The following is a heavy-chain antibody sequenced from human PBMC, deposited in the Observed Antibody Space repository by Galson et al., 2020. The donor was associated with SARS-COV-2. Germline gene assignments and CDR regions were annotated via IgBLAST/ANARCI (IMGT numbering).Heavy chain of an antibody. D-gene: IGHD3-10*01. J-gene: IGHJ3*02. Sequence: LSLTCAASGFTFADYAMHWVRQAPGKGLEWVSGISWNSDNIDYADSVKGRFTISRDSAKNSLYLQMNSLRTDDTALYYCAKDMTYGTGVGSFETWGPGTMVTVSS. CDR2: ISWNSDNI. CDR1: GFTFADYA. V-gene: IGHV3-9*01. CDR3: AKDMTYGTGVGSFET.